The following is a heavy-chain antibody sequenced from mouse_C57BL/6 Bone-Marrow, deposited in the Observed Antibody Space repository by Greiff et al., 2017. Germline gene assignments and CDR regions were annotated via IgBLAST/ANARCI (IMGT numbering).Heavy chain of an antibody. D-gene: IGHD1-1*01. Sequence: QVQLQQSGPELVKPGASVKISCKASGYAFSSSWMNWVKQRPGKGLAWIGRIYPGDRDTNYNGKFKGKATLTADKSSSTAYMQLSSLTSEDSAVYFCARWGTTEEFAYWGQGTLVTVSA. CDR2: IYPGDRDT. CDR1: GYAFSSSW. CDR3: ARWGTTEEFAY. J-gene: IGHJ3*01. V-gene: IGHV1-82*01.